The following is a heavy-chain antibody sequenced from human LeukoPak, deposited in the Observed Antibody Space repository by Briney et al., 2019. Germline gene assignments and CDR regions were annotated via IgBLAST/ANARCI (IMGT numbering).Heavy chain of an antibody. Sequence: SETLSLTCAVYGGSFSGYYWSWIRQPPGKGLEWIGEINHSGSTNYNPSLKSRVTISVDTSKNQFSLKLSSVTAADTAVYYCARRDSSGWSYFDYWGQGTLVTVSS. CDR2: INHSGST. J-gene: IGHJ4*02. CDR3: ARRDSSGWSYFDY. V-gene: IGHV4-34*01. D-gene: IGHD6-19*01. CDR1: GGSFSGYY.